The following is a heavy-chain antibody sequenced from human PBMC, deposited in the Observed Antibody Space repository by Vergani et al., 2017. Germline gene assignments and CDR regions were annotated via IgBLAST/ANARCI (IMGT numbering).Heavy chain of an antibody. D-gene: IGHD2-15*01. CDR3: ARGPSVVQGHYIYYYSYFMGV. CDR1: GDSMNNYY. Sequence: QVHLQEAGPGLVKPAETLSLTCTVSGDSMNNYYWNWIRQTPGKGLEWSGYIYLGGTTTYNPSLDSRVSLSADTSKNQFSLPLTSVTAADTAVYYCARGPSVVQGHYIYYYSYFMGVWGKGTTVTVSS. V-gene: IGHV4-59*01. J-gene: IGHJ6*03. CDR2: IYLGGTT.